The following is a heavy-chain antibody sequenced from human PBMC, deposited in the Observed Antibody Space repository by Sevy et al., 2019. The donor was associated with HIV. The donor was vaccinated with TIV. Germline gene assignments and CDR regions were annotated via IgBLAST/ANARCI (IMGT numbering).Heavy chain of an antibody. CDR1: GFTFSSYA. D-gene: IGHD2-2*01. CDR3: ARDEGRVEWDIVVVPIPLYYYGMDV. CDR2: ISYDGSNK. V-gene: IGHV3-30-3*01. Sequence: GGSLRLSCAASGFTFSSYAMHWVRQAPGKGLEWVAVISYDGSNKYYADSVKGRFTISRDNSKNTLYLQMNSLRAEDTAVYYCARDEGRVEWDIVVVPIPLYYYGMDVWGQGTTVTVSS. J-gene: IGHJ6*02.